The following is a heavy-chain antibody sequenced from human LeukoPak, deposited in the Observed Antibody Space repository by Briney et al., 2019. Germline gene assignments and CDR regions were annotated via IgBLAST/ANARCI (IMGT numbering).Heavy chain of an antibody. J-gene: IGHJ4*02. CDR1: GGSISSSSYY. CDR2: IYYSVSA. CDR3: ARQVTVTIYYFDY. D-gene: IGHD4-17*01. Sequence: SETLSLTCTVSGGSISSSSYYWGWIRQPPGKGLEWIGSIYYSVSAYYNPSLQSRATISVYTSKSKFSLTLSSVTAADTAVYYCARQVTVTIYYFDYWGQGTLVTVSS. V-gene: IGHV4-39*01.